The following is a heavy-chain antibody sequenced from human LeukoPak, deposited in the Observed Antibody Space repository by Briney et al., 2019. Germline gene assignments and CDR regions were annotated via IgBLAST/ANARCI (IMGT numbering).Heavy chain of an antibody. D-gene: IGHD3-16*02. V-gene: IGHV4-34*01. CDR1: GGSFSGYY. CDR2: INHSGST. CDR3: ARFMITFGGVIPYHAFDI. Sequence: PSETLSLTCAVYGGSFSGYYWSWIRQPPGKGLEWIGEINHSGSTNYNPSLKSRVTISVGTSKNQFSLKLSSVTAVDTAVYYCARFMITFGGVIPYHAFDIWGQGTMVTVSS. J-gene: IGHJ3*02.